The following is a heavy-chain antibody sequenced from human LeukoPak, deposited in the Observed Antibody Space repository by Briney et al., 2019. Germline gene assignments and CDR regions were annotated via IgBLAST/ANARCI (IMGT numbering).Heavy chain of an antibody. CDR2: INLSGGST. J-gene: IGHJ4*02. CDR3: ARYPQFDY. CDR1: GFTFSGYY. Sequence: ASVKVSCKASGFTFSGYYMHWVRQAPGPGLEWMGIINLSGGSTTYAQEFQGRVTITADTSTSTVYMDLSSLRSEDTAVYYCARYPQFDYWGQGTVVTVSS. V-gene: IGHV1-46*01.